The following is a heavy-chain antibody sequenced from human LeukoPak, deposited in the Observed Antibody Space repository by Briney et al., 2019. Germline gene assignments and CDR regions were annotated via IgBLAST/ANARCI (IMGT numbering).Heavy chain of an antibody. J-gene: IGHJ4*02. CDR1: GGTFSSYA. D-gene: IGHD3-22*01. Sequence: ASVKVSCKASGGTFSSYAISWVRQAPGQGLEWMGIINPSGGSTSYAQKFLGRVTMTTDTSTSTAYMELRSLRSDDTAVYYCARAQDYYDSSGYYPDWGQGTLVTVSS. V-gene: IGHV1-46*01. CDR2: INPSGGST. CDR3: ARAQDYYDSSGYYPD.